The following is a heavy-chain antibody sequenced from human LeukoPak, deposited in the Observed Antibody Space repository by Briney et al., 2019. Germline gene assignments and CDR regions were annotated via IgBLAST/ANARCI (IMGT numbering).Heavy chain of an antibody. J-gene: IGHJ4*02. Sequence: PGGSLRLSCAASGFTFSSYSMNWVRQAPGKGLEWVSSISSSSSYIYYADSVKGRFTISRDNAKNSLYLQMNSLRAEDTAVYYCARDSAPDYHDSSGYYYVYYFDYWGQGTLVTVSS. CDR2: ISSSSSYI. V-gene: IGHV3-21*01. CDR1: GFTFSSYS. D-gene: IGHD3-22*01. CDR3: ARDSAPDYHDSSGYYYVYYFDY.